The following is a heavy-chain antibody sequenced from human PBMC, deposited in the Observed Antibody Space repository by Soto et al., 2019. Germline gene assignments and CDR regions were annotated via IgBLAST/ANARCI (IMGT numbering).Heavy chain of an antibody. J-gene: IGHJ4*02. V-gene: IGHV4-59*08. D-gene: IGHD2-15*01. CDR3: ARHYCGGGGCYYFDY. CDR1: GGSISSYY. CDR2: IYYSGST. Sequence: QVQLQESGPGLVKSLETLSLTCTVSGGSISSYYWSWIRQPPGTGLEWIGYIYYSGSTNYNPSLKSRVTTSVDTSKNQFSLKLTSVTAADTAVYYCARHYCGGGGCYYFDYWGQGTLVTVSS.